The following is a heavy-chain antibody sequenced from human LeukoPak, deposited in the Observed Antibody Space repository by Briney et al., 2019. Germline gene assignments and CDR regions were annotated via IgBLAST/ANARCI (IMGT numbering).Heavy chain of an antibody. V-gene: IGHV3-30-3*01. D-gene: IGHD3-10*01. Sequence: GESLRLSCAASGFTFSIYAMHWVRQAPGKGLEWVAVISYDGSNKYYADSVKGRFTISRDNAKSTLYLQMNSLRAEDTAVYYCATLAENRDSGYYFDSWGQGTLVTVSS. CDR1: GFTFSIYA. J-gene: IGHJ4*02. CDR2: ISYDGSNK. CDR3: ATLAENRDSGYYFDS.